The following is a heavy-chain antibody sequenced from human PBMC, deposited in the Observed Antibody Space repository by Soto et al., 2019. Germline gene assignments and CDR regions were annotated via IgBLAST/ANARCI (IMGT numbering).Heavy chain of an antibody. Sequence: ASVKVSCKASGYTFTSYGISWVRQAPGQGLEWMGWISAYNGNTNYAQKLQGRVTMTTDTSTSTAYMELRSLRSDDTAVYYCARIVTYDSWSGNYYYMDVWGKGTTVTVSS. CDR2: ISAYNGNT. V-gene: IGHV1-18*01. CDR1: GYTFTSYG. CDR3: ARIVTYDSWSGNYYYMDV. J-gene: IGHJ6*03. D-gene: IGHD3-3*01.